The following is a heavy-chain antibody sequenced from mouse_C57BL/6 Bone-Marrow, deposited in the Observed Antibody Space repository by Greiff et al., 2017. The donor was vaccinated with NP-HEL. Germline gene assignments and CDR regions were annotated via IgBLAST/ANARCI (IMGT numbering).Heavy chain of an antibody. Sequence: EVQLVESGGGLVKPGGSLKLSCAASGFTFSSYTMSWVRQTPEKRLEWVATISGGGGNTYYPDSVKGRFTISRDNAKNTLYLQMSSLRSEDTALYYCVYDYEGYFDYWGQGTTLTVSS. V-gene: IGHV5-9*01. CDR1: GFTFSSYT. CDR3: VYDYEGYFDY. J-gene: IGHJ2*01. D-gene: IGHD2-4*01. CDR2: ISGGGGNT.